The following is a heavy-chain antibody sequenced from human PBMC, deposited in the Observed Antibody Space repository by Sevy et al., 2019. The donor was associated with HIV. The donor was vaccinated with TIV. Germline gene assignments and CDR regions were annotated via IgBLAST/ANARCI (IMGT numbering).Heavy chain of an antibody. CDR3: AREQWLDH. J-gene: IGHJ5*02. CDR1: GFSFSDYN. Sequence: GGSLRLSCAASGFSFSDYNMNWVRQAPGKGLEWVSSISSGSVHMSYADSIKGRFTISRDNAKNSLYLHLNSLRAEDTAVYYCAREQWLDHWGQGTLVTVSS. CDR2: ISSGSVHM. V-gene: IGHV3-21*01.